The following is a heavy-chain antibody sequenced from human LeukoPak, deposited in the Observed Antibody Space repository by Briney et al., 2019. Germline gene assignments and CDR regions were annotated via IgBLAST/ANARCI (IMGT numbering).Heavy chain of an antibody. CDR1: GFTFSSYT. V-gene: IGHV3-21*01. CDR2: ISSRSSYI. Sequence: KPGGSLRLSCAASGFTFSSYTMNWVPQGPGKGRGWVSSISSRSSYIYYADSLKGRFTVSRDNAKNSLYLQMNGLRVEDTAVYYCATARDGYRKGFDSWGQGTLVTVSS. J-gene: IGHJ4*02. CDR3: ATARDGYRKGFDS. D-gene: IGHD5-24*01.